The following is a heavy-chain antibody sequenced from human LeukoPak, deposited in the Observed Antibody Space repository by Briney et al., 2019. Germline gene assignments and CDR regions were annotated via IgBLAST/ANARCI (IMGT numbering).Heavy chain of an antibody. Sequence: GGSLRLSCAASGFTFSSYAMSWVRQAPGKGLELVSAISGSGGSTYYTDSVKGRFTISRDNSKNTLYLQMNSLRAEDTAVYYCAKAISGWYPTYYFDYWGQGTPVTVSS. CDR3: AKAISGWYPTYYFDY. V-gene: IGHV3-23*01. J-gene: IGHJ4*02. D-gene: IGHD6-19*01. CDR1: GFTFSSYA. CDR2: ISGSGGST.